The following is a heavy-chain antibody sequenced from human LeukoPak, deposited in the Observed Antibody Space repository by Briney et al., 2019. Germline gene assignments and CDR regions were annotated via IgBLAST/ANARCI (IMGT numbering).Heavy chain of an antibody. CDR1: GGSFSGYY. CDR3: ARRSRQDIVVVPAALSGFDY. V-gene: IGHV4-34*12. CDR2: IIHGGTT. Sequence: PSGTLSLTCAVYGGSFSGYYGAWFGRPPGKGRDGMGEIIHGGTTNYNPSLKSRVTISVDTSKNQFSLKLSSVTAADTAVYYCARRSRQDIVVVPAALSGFDYWGQGTLVTVSS. D-gene: IGHD2-2*01. J-gene: IGHJ4*02.